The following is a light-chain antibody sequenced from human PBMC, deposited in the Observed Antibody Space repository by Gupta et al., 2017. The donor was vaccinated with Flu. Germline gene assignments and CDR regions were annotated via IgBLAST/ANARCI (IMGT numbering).Light chain of an antibody. CDR3: QQYGSSPGT. CDR1: HSISNNY. V-gene: IGKV3-20*01. Sequence: EIVLTQSPGTLFLSPGERATLSCRASHSISNNYVAWYQQKGGQAPRLLIYGASNRAAGVPDRFSGSGSGTDFTLTITRLEPEDSGVFYCQQYGSSPGTFGEGTKLKIK. J-gene: IGKJ2*01. CDR2: GAS.